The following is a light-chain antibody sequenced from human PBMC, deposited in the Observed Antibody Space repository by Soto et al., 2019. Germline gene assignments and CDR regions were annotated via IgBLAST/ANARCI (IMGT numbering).Light chain of an antibody. J-gene: IGKJ1*01. CDR3: QQYNNCDT. Sequence: EVVMTQSPATLSVSPGERATLSCRASQSISGNLAWYQQKPGQAPRLLIYGASTRATGIPARFRGRGSGTEFTLTIGSLQSEDFAVYYCQQYNNCDTCGQGTKVEIK. V-gene: IGKV3-15*01. CDR1: QSISGN. CDR2: GAS.